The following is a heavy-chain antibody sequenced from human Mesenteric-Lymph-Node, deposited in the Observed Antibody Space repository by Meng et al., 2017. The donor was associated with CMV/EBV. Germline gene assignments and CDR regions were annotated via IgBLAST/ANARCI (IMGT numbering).Heavy chain of an antibody. V-gene: IGHV3-30-3*01. D-gene: IGHD5-18*01. J-gene: IGHJ6*02. CDR3: ARPTLYSYGFPTNHYYGMDV. CDR1: DFMFSSYA. CDR2: ISYDGSNK. Sequence: GGSLRLSCAGSDFMFSSYAMHWVRQAPGKGLEWVAVISYDGSNKYYEDSVEGRFTISRDNSKNTLYLQMNSLRVEDTAMYYCARPTLYSYGFPTNHYYGMDVWGQGTTVTVSS.